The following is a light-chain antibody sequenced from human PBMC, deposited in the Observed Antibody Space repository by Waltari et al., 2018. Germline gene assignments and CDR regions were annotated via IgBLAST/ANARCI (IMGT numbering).Light chain of an antibody. V-gene: IGLV2-14*01. Sequence: QSALTQPASVSGSPGHSIPISCTGTSSDDGFYNYVSWYQQQPGKAPTLMIYDVSWRHSGVSNRFSGFKSGNTASLTISGLQAEDEADYYCNSYAGSSSWVFGGGTKLTVL. CDR1: SSDDGFYNY. J-gene: IGLJ3*02. CDR2: DVS. CDR3: NSYAGSSSWV.